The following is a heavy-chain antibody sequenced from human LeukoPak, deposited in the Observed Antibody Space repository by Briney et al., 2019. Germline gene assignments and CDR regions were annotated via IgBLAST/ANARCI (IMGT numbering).Heavy chain of an antibody. CDR2: ISGSGGST. J-gene: IGHJ3*02. Sequence: GGSLRLSCAASGFTFSSYAMSWVRQAPGKGLEWVSAISGSGGSTYYADSVKGRFTISRDNSKNTLYLQMNSLRAEDTAVYYCAKEEGYCSSTSCREPHDAFDIWGQGTMVTVSS. V-gene: IGHV3-23*01. D-gene: IGHD2-2*01. CDR1: GFTFSSYA. CDR3: AKEEGYCSSTSCREPHDAFDI.